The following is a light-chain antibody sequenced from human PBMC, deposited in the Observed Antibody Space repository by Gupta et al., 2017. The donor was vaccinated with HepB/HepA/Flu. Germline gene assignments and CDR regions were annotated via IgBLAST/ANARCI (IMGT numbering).Light chain of an antibody. CDR3: QSSDRSSQI. V-gene: IGLV6-57*03. CDR1: SGSIAHNY. CDR2: ENK. Sequence: NFMLTQPHSVSEFPGKTVTISCTRSSGSIAHNYVQWYQQRPGSAPTTVIYENKDRPSGVPDRFSGSIERSSTSASLTIAGRGAEDDDFYYCQSSDRSSQIFGGGTRLTVL. J-gene: IGLJ2*01.